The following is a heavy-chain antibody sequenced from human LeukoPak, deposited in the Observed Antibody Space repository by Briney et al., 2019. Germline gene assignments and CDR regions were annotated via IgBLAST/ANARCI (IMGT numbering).Heavy chain of an antibody. CDR2: ISSSGSTI. J-gene: IGHJ6*04. D-gene: IGHD3-10*02. CDR1: GFTFSSYA. Sequence: GTLRLSCAASGFTFSSYAMSWVRQAPGKGLEWVSYISSSGSTICYADSVKGRFTISRDNAKNSLYLQMNSLRAEDTAVYYCAELGITMIGGVWGKGTTVTISS. CDR3: AELGITMIGGV. V-gene: IGHV3-48*04.